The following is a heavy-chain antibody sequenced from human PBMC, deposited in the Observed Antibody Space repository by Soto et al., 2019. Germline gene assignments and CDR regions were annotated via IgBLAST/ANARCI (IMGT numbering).Heavy chain of an antibody. D-gene: IGHD4-17*01. CDR2: ISRDGFDI. V-gene: IGHV3-23*01. J-gene: IGHJ3*02. Sequence: GGSLRLSGAASGFTFSTYAMSWVRQAPGKGLEWVSAISRDGFDIYYADSVNGRFTISRDNSKHMLFLQMNSLRTEDTAVYYCAHPRGYGVFDAYDIWGQGAMVSVSS. CDR3: AHPRGYGVFDAYDI. CDR1: GFTFSTYA.